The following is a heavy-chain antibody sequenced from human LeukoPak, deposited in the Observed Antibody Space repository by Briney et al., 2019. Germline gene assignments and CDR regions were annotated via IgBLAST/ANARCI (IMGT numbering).Heavy chain of an antibody. CDR1: GGSFSGYY. CDR3: ARAVVWRIAVAGTFFWFDP. V-gene: IGHV4-34*01. Sequence: PSETLSLTCAVYGGSFSGYYWSWIRQPPGKGLEWIGEINHSGSTNYNPSLKSRVTISVDTSKNQFSLKLSSVTAADTAVYYCARAVVWRIAVAGTFFWFDPWGQGTLVTVSS. D-gene: IGHD6-19*01. CDR2: INHSGST. J-gene: IGHJ5*02.